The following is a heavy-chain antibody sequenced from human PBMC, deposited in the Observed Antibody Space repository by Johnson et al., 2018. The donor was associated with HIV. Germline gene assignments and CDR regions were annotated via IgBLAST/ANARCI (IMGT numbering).Heavy chain of an antibody. V-gene: IGHV3-30*02. D-gene: IGHD6-19*01. Sequence: QVHLVESGGGLVKPGGSLRLSCAASGFAFSTYGMHWVRQPPGKGLEWVTFIRYDGSNKYYADSVKGRFTISRDNSKNTLYLQMNSLRAEDTAVYYCAKGGSAVAVAFDIWGQGTMVTVSS. CDR2: IRYDGSNK. J-gene: IGHJ3*02. CDR3: AKGGSAVAVAFDI. CDR1: GFAFSTYG.